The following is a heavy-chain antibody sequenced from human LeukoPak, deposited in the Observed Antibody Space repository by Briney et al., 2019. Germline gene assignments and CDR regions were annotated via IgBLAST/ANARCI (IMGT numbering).Heavy chain of an antibody. V-gene: IGHV3-53*04. CDR3: ARARITMVRGGQRYFDL. J-gene: IGHJ2*01. D-gene: IGHD3-10*01. CDR2: IYSGGST. Sequence: GGSLRLSCAASGFTVSSNYMSWVRQAPGKGLEWVSVIYSGGSTYYADSVEGRFTISRHNSKNTLYLQMNSLRAEDTAVYYCARARITMVRGGQRYFDLWGRGTLVTVSS. CDR1: GFTVSSNY.